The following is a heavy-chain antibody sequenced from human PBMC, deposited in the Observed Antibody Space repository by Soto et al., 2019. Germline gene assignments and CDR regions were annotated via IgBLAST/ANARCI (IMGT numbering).Heavy chain of an antibody. Sequence: SETLSLTCTVSGASISNSYWSWIRQPPGKGLEWIGHIYYSGTTNYNPSLKSRVTISVDTSKNQFSLKLTSVTAADTAIYYCASGVATTEWDSWGQGTLVTVSS. CDR2: IYYSGTT. D-gene: IGHD5-12*01. J-gene: IGHJ4*02. CDR3: ASGVATTEWDS. V-gene: IGHV4-59*01. CDR1: GASISNSY.